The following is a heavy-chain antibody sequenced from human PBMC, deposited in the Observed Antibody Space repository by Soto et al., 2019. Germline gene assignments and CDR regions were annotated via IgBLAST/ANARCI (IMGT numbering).Heavy chain of an antibody. J-gene: IGHJ3*02. Sequence: SLCLTCHVYRGTVDIGYIGWSWLRQTPGKGLEWIGYINNRGITYYKQSTKSRVSISVDRSKSKIYLKVTSVTAADTAVYYSVREFYDRNRNAFDIWGRGTLV. V-gene: IGHV4-30-4*01. CDR2: INNRGIT. CDR1: RGTVDIGYIG. CDR3: VREFYDRNRNAFDI. D-gene: IGHD3-22*01.